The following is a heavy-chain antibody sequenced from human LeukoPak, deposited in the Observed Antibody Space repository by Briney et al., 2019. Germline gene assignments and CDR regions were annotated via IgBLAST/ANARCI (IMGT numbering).Heavy chain of an antibody. V-gene: IGHV3-30*18. D-gene: IGHD2-15*01. CDR2: ISYDGSNK. CDR1: GFTFSSYG. CDR3: AKDRISATVDYYYGMDV. J-gene: IGHJ6*02. Sequence: GGSLRLSCAASGFTFSSYGMHWVRQAPGKGLEWVAVISYDGSNKYYADSVKGRFTISRDNSKNTLYLQMNCLRAEDTAVYYCAKDRISATVDYYYGMDVWGQGTTVTVSS.